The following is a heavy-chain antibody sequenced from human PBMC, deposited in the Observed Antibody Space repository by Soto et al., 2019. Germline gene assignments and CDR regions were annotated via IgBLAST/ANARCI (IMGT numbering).Heavy chain of an antibody. D-gene: IGHD1-1*01. V-gene: IGHV4-4*07. CDR3: AKESGSLDGTVEY. J-gene: IGHJ4*02. CDR1: GASISSTY. Sequence: SETLSLTCSVSGASISSTYWSLIRQPAEKGLEWIGRIYATGKTNYNPSLKSRVTMSVDTSKNQFSLNLNSMTAADTAVYYCAKESGSLDGTVEYWGQGTVVTVSS. CDR2: IYATGKT.